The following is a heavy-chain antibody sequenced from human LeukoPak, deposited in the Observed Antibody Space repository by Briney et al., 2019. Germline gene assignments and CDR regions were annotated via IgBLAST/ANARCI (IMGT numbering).Heavy chain of an antibody. D-gene: IGHD1-26*01. CDR2: VSYDGSNK. J-gene: IGHJ4*02. Sequence: GGSLRLSCAASAFPSRNYAMHSVRHAPRNAPDSLPVVSYDGSNKYYADSVKGRFTISRDNSKNTLYLQMNSLRAEDAAVYYCATIGDRRSGELYRIDYWGQGTLVTVSS. CDR3: ATIGDRRSGELYRIDY. CDR1: AFPSRNYA. V-gene: IGHV3-30-3*01.